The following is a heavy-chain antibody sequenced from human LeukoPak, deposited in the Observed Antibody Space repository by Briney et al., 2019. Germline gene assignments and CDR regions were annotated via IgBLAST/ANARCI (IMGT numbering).Heavy chain of an antibody. D-gene: IGHD3-22*01. J-gene: IGHJ1*01. CDR3: ARSTYYYDSSGYIVGYFQH. V-gene: IGHV4-34*01. CDR1: GGSFSGYY. CDR2: INHSGST. Sequence: SETLSLTCAVYGGSFSGYYWSWIRQPPGKGLEWIGEINHSGSTNYNPSLKSRVTISVDTSKNQFSLKLNSVTAADTAVYYCARSTYYYDSSGYIVGYFQHWGQGTLVTVSS.